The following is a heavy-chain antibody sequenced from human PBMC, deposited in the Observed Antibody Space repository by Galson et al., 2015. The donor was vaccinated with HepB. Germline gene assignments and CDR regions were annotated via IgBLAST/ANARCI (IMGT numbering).Heavy chain of an antibody. CDR1: GFTFSNFG. CDR3: AKEAAAGTYYYYYHGMDV. Sequence: SLRLSCAASGFTFSNFGMNWVRQAPGKGLEWVAIMWDDGNNKYYADSVKGRFTISRDNSKNTLYLQMNSLRAEDTALYFCAKEAAAGTYYYYYHGMDVWGQGTTVTVSS. CDR2: MWDDGNNK. V-gene: IGHV3-33*06. J-gene: IGHJ6*02. D-gene: IGHD6-13*01.